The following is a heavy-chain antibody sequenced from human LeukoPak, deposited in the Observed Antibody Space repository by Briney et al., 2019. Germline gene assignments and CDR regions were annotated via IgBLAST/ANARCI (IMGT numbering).Heavy chain of an antibody. D-gene: IGHD6-19*01. CDR3: AKDRGAVAGFAFDI. CDR2: ISGSGSST. CDR1: GFTFISYG. V-gene: IGHV3-23*01. J-gene: IGHJ3*02. Sequence: GGSLRLSCAASGFTFISYGMTWVRQAPGKGLEWVSAISGSGSSTYYADSVKGRFTISRDNSKNTVWLQMNSLRAEDTAVYYCAKDRGAVAGFAFDIWGQGTMVTVSS.